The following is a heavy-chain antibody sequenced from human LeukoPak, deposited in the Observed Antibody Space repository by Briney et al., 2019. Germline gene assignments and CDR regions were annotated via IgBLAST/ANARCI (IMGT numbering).Heavy chain of an antibody. V-gene: IGHV3-21*01. J-gene: IGHJ4*02. CDR2: ISSGSNYI. Sequence: PGGSLRLSCAASGFTFSTYSMNWVRQAPGKGLEWVSFISSGSNYIYYADSVKGRFTISRDNAKNSLYLQMNSLRAEDTAVYYCARDGGRGRSDYWGQGTLVTVSS. CDR1: GFTFSTYS. CDR3: ARDGGRGRSDY. D-gene: IGHD3-16*01.